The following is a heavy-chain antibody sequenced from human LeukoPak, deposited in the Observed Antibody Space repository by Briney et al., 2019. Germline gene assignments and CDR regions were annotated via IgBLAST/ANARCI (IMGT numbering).Heavy chain of an antibody. J-gene: IGHJ3*02. Sequence: GGSLRLSCAASGFTFSSYGMHWVRQAPGKGLEWVAVIWYDGSNKYYADSAKGRFTISRDNSKNTLYLQMNSLRAEDTAVYYCARGSYYDILTGYYIGDAFDIWGQGTMVTVSS. CDR1: GFTFSSYG. CDR2: IWYDGSNK. D-gene: IGHD3-9*01. V-gene: IGHV3-33*01. CDR3: ARGSYYDILTGYYIGDAFDI.